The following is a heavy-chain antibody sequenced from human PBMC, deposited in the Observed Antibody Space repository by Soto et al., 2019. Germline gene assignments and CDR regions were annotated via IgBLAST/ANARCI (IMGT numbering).Heavy chain of an antibody. CDR1: GYTFTSYD. V-gene: IGHV1-8*01. Sequence: QVQLVQSGAEVRKPGASVKVSCKASGYTFTSYDINWVRQATGQGLEYLGWMSPNSGNTGYVQKFQGRVTMTWDTSTXPAYMKLSSLRSEDTAVYFCARGVKYGAYSRWFDPWGQGTLVTVSS. D-gene: IGHD4-17*01. CDR3: ARGVKYGAYSRWFDP. J-gene: IGHJ5*02. CDR2: MSPNSGNT.